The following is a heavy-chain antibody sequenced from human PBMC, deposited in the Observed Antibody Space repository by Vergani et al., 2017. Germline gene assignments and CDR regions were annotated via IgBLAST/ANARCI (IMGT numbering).Heavy chain of an antibody. CDR1: GFSFSEAW. CDR3: AADYGGTRSTLDL. J-gene: IGHJ3*01. CDR2: IKSKGAGEIT. V-gene: IGHV3-15*05. D-gene: IGHD4-23*01. Sequence: EAQLAESGGGLVKPGGSLRLSCAGSGFSFSEAWMTWVRQAPGKGLEWTGRIKSKGAGEITDYAAPLRGRVLISRDDSKNTFYLEVNSLKIDDTGVYYCAADYGGTRSTLDLWGRGTMVIVS.